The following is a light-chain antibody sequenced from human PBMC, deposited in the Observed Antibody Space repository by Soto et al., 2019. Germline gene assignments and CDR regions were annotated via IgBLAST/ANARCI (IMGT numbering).Light chain of an antibody. Sequence: DIQMTQTPSSLSASVGDRVTITGRASQSISSYLNLYQQKPGKAPKLLIYAASSLQSGVPSRFSGSGSGTDFTLHISSLQPEDFATYYCQQSYSTPTFGQGTKLEIK. CDR1: QSISSY. CDR2: AAS. J-gene: IGKJ2*01. V-gene: IGKV1-39*01. CDR3: QQSYSTPT.